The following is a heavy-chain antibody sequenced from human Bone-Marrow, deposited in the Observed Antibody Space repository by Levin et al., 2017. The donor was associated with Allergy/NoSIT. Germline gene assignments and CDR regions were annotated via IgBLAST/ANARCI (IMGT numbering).Heavy chain of an antibody. CDR3: AKDHSSGWTRTFFYFDL. CDR2: ISASTDAT. D-gene: IGHD6-19*01. Sequence: GGSLRLSCVASGFTSGSYAMSWVRQAPGKGLEWVAGISASTDATFYAVSVKDRFTISRDNSKNTMFLQMNSLRADDTADYYCAKDHSSGWTRTFFYFDLWGRGTRVTVSS. V-gene: IGHV3-23*01. CDR1: GFTSGSYA. J-gene: IGHJ2*01.